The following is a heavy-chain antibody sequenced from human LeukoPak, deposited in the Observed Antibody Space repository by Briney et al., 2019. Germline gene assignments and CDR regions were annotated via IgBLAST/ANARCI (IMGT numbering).Heavy chain of an antibody. J-gene: IGHJ5*02. CDR2: ISAYNGNT. CDR1: GYTFTSYG. CDR3: ARDRTNLYYYDSSGYYLPNWFDP. D-gene: IGHD3-22*01. Sequence: ASVKVSCKASGYTFTSYGISWVRQAPGQGLEWMGWISAYNGNTNYAQKLQGRVTMTTDTSTSTAYMELRSLRSDDTAVYYCARDRTNLYYYDSSGYYLPNWFDPRGQGTLVTVSS. V-gene: IGHV1-18*01.